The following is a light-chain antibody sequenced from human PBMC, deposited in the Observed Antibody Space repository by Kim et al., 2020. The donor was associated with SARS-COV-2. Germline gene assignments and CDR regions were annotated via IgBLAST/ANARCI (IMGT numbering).Light chain of an antibody. J-gene: IGKJ2*01. CDR3: QQYDNVPYT. CDR2: DAS. V-gene: IGKV1-33*01. Sequence: DIQMTQSPSSLSASVGDRVTITCQASQDISSYLDWYQQKPGKAPKLLIYDASNLETGVPSRFSGSGSGTDFTFTISSLQPEDIATYYCQQYDNVPYTFGQGTKLEI. CDR1: QDISSY.